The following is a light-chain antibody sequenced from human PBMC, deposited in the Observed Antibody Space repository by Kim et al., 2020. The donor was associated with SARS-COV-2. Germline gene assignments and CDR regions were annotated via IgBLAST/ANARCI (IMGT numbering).Light chain of an antibody. CDR2: WAS. J-gene: IGKJ5*01. Sequence: ATINCKSSQSIFYSSNNKNYLAWYQQKVGQPPKLLIYWASTRESGVPDRFSGSGSGTDFTLTISSLQAADVAVYYCQQYDTTPITFGQGTRLEIK. CDR3: QQYDTTPIT. CDR1: QSIFYSSNNKNY. V-gene: IGKV4-1*01.